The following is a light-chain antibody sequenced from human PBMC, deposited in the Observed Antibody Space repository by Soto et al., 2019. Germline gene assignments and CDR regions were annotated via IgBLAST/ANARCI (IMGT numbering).Light chain of an antibody. V-gene: IGKV1-5*01. CDR2: DAS. CDR1: QGITTF. CDR3: QQYSTYPLT. Sequence: DIQMTQSPSTLSASIGDRVTITCRASQGITTFLAWYQQKPGKAPQILIYDASKLEPGVPSRLSGGGSGTEFTLTISSLQPDDFATYYCQQYSTYPLTFGGGTRWIS. J-gene: IGKJ4*01.